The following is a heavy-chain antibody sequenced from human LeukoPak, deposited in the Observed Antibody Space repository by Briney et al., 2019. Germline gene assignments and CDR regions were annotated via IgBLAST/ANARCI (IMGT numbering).Heavy chain of an antibody. CDR3: ARNRGIAVAGTVDY. Sequence: GGSLRLSCAASGFTFSNYAMGWVRQAPGKGLEWVANIKQDGSEKYYVDSVKGRFTISRDNAKNSLYLQMNSLRAEDTAVYYCARNRGIAVAGTVDYWGQGTLVTVSS. J-gene: IGHJ4*02. CDR1: GFTFSNYA. CDR2: IKQDGSEK. V-gene: IGHV3-7*01. D-gene: IGHD6-19*01.